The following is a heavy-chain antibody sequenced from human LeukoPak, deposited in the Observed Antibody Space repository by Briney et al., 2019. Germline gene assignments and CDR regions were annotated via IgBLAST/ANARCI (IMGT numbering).Heavy chain of an antibody. J-gene: IGHJ3*02. V-gene: IGHV4-59*01. CDR3: ARDPYTVTTRAFDI. Sequence: SETLSLTCTVSGGSISSYYWSWIRQPPGKGLEWIGYIYYSGSTNYNPSLKSRVTISVDTSKNQFSLKLSPVTAADTAVYYCARDPYTVTTRAFDIWGQGTMVTVSS. D-gene: IGHD4-11*01. CDR2: IYYSGST. CDR1: GGSISSYY.